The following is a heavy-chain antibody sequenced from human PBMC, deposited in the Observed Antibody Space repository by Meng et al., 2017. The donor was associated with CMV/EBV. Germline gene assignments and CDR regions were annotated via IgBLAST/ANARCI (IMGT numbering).Heavy chain of an antibody. CDR2: INPNSGGT. V-gene: IGHV1-2*02. Sequence: VKVSCKASGYTFTGYYMHWVRQAPGQGLEWMGWINPNSGGTNYAQKFQGRVTMTRDTSISTAYMELSRLRSDDTAVYYCARDLITGTTPGDYWGQGTLVTVSS. CDR3: ARDLITGTTPGDY. D-gene: IGHD1-20*01. J-gene: IGHJ4*02. CDR1: GYTFTGYY.